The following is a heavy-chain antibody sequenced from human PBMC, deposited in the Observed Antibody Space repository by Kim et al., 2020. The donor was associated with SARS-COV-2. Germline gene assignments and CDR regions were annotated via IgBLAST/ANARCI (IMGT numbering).Heavy chain of an antibody. D-gene: IGHD3-10*01. V-gene: IGHV3-30-3*01. CDR2: ISYDGSNK. J-gene: IGHJ4*02. Sequence: GGSLRLSCAASGFTFSSYAMHWVRQAPGKGLEWVAVISYDGSNKYYADSVKGRFTISRDNSKNTLYLQMNSLRAEDTAVYYCARDYDYYGSGSFFDYWGQGTLVTVSS. CDR3: ARDYDYYGSGSFFDY. CDR1: GFTFSSYA.